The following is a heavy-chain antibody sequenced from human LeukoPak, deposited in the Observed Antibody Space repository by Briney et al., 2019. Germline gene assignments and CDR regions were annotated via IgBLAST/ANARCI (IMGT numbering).Heavy chain of an antibody. V-gene: IGHV3-20*04. Sequence: PGGSLRLSCATSGFTFVDYGLSWVRRAPGKGLEWLCAINYNGAITDYADSVKGRFTISRDNAKNSLYLRMDSPRAEDTALYYCARDRLGPSFSVSHFDLWGQGTLVTVSS. D-gene: IGHD3-3*02. CDR3: ARDRLGPSFSVSHFDL. J-gene: IGHJ4*02. CDR1: GFTFVDYG. CDR2: INYNGAIT.